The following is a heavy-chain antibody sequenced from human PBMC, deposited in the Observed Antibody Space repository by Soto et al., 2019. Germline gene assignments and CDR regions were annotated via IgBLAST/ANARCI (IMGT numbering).Heavy chain of an antibody. D-gene: IGHD2-15*01. Sequence: SETLSLTCTVSGASISGFYWSWIRKSAGKGLEWIGRIYATGTTDYNPSLKSRVMMSVDNAKNSLYLQMNSLTAEDTAVYYCARENGGSFDYFDYWGQGTLITVSS. V-gene: IGHV4-4*07. CDR3: ARENGGSFDYFDY. CDR1: GASISGFY. CDR2: IYATGTT. J-gene: IGHJ4*02.